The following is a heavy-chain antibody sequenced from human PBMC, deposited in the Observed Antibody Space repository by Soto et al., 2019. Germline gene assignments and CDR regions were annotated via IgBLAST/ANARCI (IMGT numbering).Heavy chain of an antibody. J-gene: IGHJ6*03. CDR2: ISYDGSNK. Sequence: GGSLRLSCAASGFTFSSYGMHWVRQAPGKGLEWVAVISYDGSNKYYADSVKGRFTISRDNSKNTLYLQMNSLRAEDTAVYYSAKGYYMDVWGKGTTVTVSS. CDR1: GFTFSSYG. CDR3: AKGYYMDV. V-gene: IGHV3-30*18.